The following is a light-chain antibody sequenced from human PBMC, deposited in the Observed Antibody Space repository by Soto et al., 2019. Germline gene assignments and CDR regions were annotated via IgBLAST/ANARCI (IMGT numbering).Light chain of an antibody. CDR1: SSDVGAYNY. V-gene: IGLV2-14*01. CDR2: DVS. J-gene: IGLJ3*02. Sequence: QSALTKPASVSGSPGQSITISCTGTSSDVGAYNYVSWYQQHPGKAPKLMIYDVSNRPSGVSNRFSGSKSDNTASLTISGLQAEDEADYYCSSYTSSSTLVFGGGTKVTVL. CDR3: SSYTSSSTLV.